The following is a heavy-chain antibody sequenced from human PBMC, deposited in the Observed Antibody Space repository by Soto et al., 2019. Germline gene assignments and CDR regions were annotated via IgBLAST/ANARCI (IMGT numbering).Heavy chain of an antibody. CDR2: ISGSGGST. CDR3: AKVESSWSVKGGNDY. V-gene: IGHV3-23*01. D-gene: IGHD6-13*01. Sequence: PGGSLRLSCAASGFTFSSYAMSWVRQAPGKVLEWVSAISGSGGSTYYADSVKGRFTISRDNSKNTLYLQMNSLRAEDTAVYYCAKVESSWSVKGGNDYWGQGTLVTVSS. CDR1: GFTFSSYA. J-gene: IGHJ4*02.